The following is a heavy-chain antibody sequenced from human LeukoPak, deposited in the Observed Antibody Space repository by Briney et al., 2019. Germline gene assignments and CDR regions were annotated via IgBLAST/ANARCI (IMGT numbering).Heavy chain of an antibody. J-gene: IGHJ6*03. Sequence: SVKVSCKASGGTFSSYAISWVRQAPGQGLEWMGGIIPIFGTANYAQKFQGRVTITTDESTSTAYMELSSLRSEDTAVYYCASCSTSCSWYYYYYMDVWGKGTTVTVSS. V-gene: IGHV1-69*05. CDR3: ASCSTSCSWYYYYYMDV. CDR1: GGTFSSYA. D-gene: IGHD2-2*01. CDR2: IIPIFGTA.